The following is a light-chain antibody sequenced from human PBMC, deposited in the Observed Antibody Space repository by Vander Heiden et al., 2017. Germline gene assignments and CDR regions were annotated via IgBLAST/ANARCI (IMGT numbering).Light chain of an antibody. Sequence: DIQLTQSPSFLSASVGDRVTITCRASQGISSYLAWYQQKPGKAPKLLIYAASTLQSGVPSRFSGSGSGTEFTLTISSLQPEDFATYYCQQLNSYPFTLGHGTKVDIK. J-gene: IGKJ3*01. CDR1: QGISSY. CDR2: AAS. V-gene: IGKV1-9*01. CDR3: QQLNSYPFT.